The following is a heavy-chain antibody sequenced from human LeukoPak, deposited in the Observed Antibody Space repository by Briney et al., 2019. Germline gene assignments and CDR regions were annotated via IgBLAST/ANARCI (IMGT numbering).Heavy chain of an antibody. CDR1: GFTFSSYA. CDR3: AKSFYYAFDY. D-gene: IGHD3-22*01. J-gene: IGHJ4*02. V-gene: IGHV3-30*02. CDR2: IQYDGTNK. Sequence: GGSLRLSCAASGFTFSSYAMHWVRQAPGKGLEWVAFIQYDGTNKYYADSVKGRFTISRDNSKNTLYLQMNSLRAEDKAVYYCAKSFYYAFDYWGQGTLVTVSS.